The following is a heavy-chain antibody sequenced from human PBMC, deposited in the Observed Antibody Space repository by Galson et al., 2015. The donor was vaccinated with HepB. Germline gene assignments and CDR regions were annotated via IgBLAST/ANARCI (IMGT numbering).Heavy chain of an antibody. CDR1: GYTFSTYS. D-gene: IGHD2-15*01. CDR3: ARGALVVGVAATLNSWFDP. V-gene: IGHV1-18*01. CDR2: ISAYNRRT. J-gene: IGHJ5*02. Sequence: SVKVSCKVSGYTFSTYSVPWVRQAPGQGLEWMGWISAYNRRTNYAQKFQGRVSMTTDTSTSTVYMELRRLRSDDTAIYYCARGALVVGVAATLNSWFDPWGQGTLVTVSS.